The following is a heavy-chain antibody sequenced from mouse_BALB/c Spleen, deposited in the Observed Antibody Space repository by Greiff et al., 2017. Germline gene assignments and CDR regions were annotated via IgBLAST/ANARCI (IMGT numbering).Heavy chain of an antibody. CDR1: GYSFTGYT. Sequence: EVQLQESGPELVKPGASMKISCKASGYSFTGYTMNWVKQSHGKNLEWIGLINPYNGGTSYNQKFKGKATLTVDKSSSTAYMELLSLTSEDSAVYYCARGDYGSSYYAMDDWGQGTSVTVSS. J-gene: IGHJ4*01. V-gene: IGHV1-18*01. CDR3: ARGDYGSSYYAMDD. D-gene: IGHD1-1*01. CDR2: INPYNGGT.